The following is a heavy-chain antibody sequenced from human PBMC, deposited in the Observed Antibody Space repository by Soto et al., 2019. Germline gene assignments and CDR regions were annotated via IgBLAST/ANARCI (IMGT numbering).Heavy chain of an antibody. CDR3: ASRDPGTSVDY. Sequence: PSQTLRVPWALSPGPSTINNWWAWFRQPPGQGLEWIAEIYRTRSTNYNPSLNSRVTISIDKSENQFSLKVTSLTAADTAVYYCASRDPGTSVDYWGQGTLVSFSS. CDR1: PGPSTINNW. D-gene: IGHD1-7*01. CDR2: IYRTRST. V-gene: IGHV4-4*02. J-gene: IGHJ4*02.